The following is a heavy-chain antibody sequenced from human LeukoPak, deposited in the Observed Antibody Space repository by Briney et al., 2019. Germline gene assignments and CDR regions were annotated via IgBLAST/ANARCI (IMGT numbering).Heavy chain of an antibody. Sequence: SQTLSLTCTVSGGSISSYYWSWIRQPPGKGLEWIGYIYYTGSTNYNPSVKSRVTISVETSRNQFSLKLSSVTAADTAVYFCARDLGGYSSNLYFDYWGQGTLVTVSS. CDR1: GGSISSYY. CDR2: IYYTGST. J-gene: IGHJ4*02. V-gene: IGHV4-59*01. CDR3: ARDLGGYSSNLYFDY. D-gene: IGHD6-13*01.